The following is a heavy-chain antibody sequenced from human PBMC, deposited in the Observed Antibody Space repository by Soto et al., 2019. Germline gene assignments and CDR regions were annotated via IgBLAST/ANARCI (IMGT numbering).Heavy chain of an antibody. CDR1: GFTFSGSA. V-gene: IGHV3-73*02. D-gene: IGHD1-1*01. CDR2: IRSKANSYAT. CDR3: TRQRIQTWKKGVWFDP. Sequence: EVQLVESGGGLVQPGGSLKLSCAASGFTFSGSAMHWVRQASGKGLEWVGRIRSKANSYATAYAASVKGRFTISRDDSKNTAYMKMNSLKTEDTAVYYCTRQRIQTWKKGVWFDPWGQGTLGNVSS. J-gene: IGHJ5*02.